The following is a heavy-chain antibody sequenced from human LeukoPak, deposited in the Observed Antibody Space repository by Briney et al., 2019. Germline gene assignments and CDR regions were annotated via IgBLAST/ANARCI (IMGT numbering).Heavy chain of an antibody. CDR2: ISSSSYI. CDR3: ARGLFGYYYDSSGLADY. CDR1: GFAFSSYS. V-gene: IGHV3-21*01. Sequence: GGSLRLSCAASGFAFSSYSMNWVGQAPGKGLEWVSSISSSSYIYYADSVKGRFTISRDNAKNSLYLQMNSLRAEDTAVYYCARGLFGYYYDSSGLADYWGQGTLVTVSS. D-gene: IGHD3-22*01. J-gene: IGHJ4*02.